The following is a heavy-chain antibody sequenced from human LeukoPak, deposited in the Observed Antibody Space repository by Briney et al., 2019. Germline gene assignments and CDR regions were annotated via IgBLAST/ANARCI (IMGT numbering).Heavy chain of an antibody. CDR3: ARDREYTDCLHSWFDP. Sequence: GGSLRLSCAASGFTFNTYSMNWVRQAPGKGLEWVSSISSSSRYIYYADSVRGRFTISRDNAKNSLYLQMNSLRAEDTAVYYCARDREYTDCLHSWFDPWGQGTLVTVSS. CDR2: ISSSSRYI. J-gene: IGHJ5*02. CDR1: GFTFNTYS. D-gene: IGHD2-21*02. V-gene: IGHV3-21*01.